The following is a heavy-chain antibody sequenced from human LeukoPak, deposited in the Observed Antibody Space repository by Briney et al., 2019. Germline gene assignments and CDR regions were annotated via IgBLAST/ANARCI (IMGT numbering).Heavy chain of an antibody. V-gene: IGHV1-2*02. CDR3: ARGMATRRTDAFDI. CDR1: GYTFTGYY. D-gene: IGHD5-24*01. J-gene: IGHJ3*02. CDR2: INPNSGGT. Sequence: GSVKVSCKASGYTFTGYYMHWVRQAPGQGLEWMGWINPNSGGTNYAQRFQGRVTMTRDTSISTAYMELSRLRSDDTAVYYCARGMATRRTDAFDIWGQGTMVTVSS.